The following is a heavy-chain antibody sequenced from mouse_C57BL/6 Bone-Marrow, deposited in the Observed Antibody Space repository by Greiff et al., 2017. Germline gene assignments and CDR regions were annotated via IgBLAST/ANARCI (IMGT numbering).Heavy chain of an antibody. V-gene: IGHV1-63*01. Sequence: VKLMESGAELVRPGTSVKMSCKASGYTFTNYWIGWAKQRPGHGLEWIGDIYPGGGYTNYNEKFKGKATLTADKSSSTAYMQFSSLTSEDSAIYYCARGGLWLRQGYYYAMDYWGQGTSVTVSS. CDR3: ARGGLWLRQGYYYAMDY. CDR2: IYPGGGYT. CDR1: GYTFTNYW. D-gene: IGHD2-2*01. J-gene: IGHJ4*01.